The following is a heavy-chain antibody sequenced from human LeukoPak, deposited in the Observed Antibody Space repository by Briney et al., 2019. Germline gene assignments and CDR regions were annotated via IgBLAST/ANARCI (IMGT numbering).Heavy chain of an antibody. CDR1: GYSFTSYW. CDR3: ARLAYCGGDCFRDAFDI. D-gene: IGHD2-21*02. Sequence: GESLKISCKGSGYSFTSYWIGWVRQLPGKGLEWMGIIYPGDSDTRYSPSFQGQVTISADKSISTAYLQWSSLKASDTAMYYCARLAYCGGDCFRDAFDIWGQGTMVTVSS. CDR2: IYPGDSDT. V-gene: IGHV5-51*01. J-gene: IGHJ3*02.